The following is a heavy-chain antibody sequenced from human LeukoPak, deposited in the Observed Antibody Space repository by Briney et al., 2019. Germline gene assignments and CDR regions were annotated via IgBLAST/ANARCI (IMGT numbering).Heavy chain of an antibody. CDR2: IYYSGST. CDR3: AKWDTYYDFWSADP. V-gene: IGHV4-39*01. D-gene: IGHD3-3*01. Sequence: SETLSLTCTVSGGSISSSSYYWGWIRQPPGKGLEWIGSIYYSGSTYYNPSLKSRVTISVDTSKNQFSLKLSSVTAADTAVYYCAKWDTYYDFWSADPWGQGTLVTVSS. J-gene: IGHJ5*02. CDR1: GGSISSSSYY.